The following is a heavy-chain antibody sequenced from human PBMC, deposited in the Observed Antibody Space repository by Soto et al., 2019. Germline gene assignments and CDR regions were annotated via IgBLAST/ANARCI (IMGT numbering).Heavy chain of an antibody. D-gene: IGHD2-2*01. CDR3: AKGVDILDQLLCPPSDY. J-gene: IGHJ4*02. CDR2: ISYDGSNK. CDR1: GFTFSSYG. V-gene: IGHV3-30*18. Sequence: GGSLRLSCAASGFTFSSYGMHWVRQAPGKGLEWVAVISYDGSNKYYADSVKGRFTISRDNSKNTLYLQMNSLRAEDTAVYYCAKGVDILDQLLCPPSDYWGQGTLVTVSS.